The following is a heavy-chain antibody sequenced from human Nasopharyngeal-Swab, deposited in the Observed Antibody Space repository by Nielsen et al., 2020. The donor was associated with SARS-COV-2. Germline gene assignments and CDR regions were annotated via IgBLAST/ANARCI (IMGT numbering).Heavy chain of an antibody. J-gene: IGHJ5*02. CDR1: GGSISSSSYY. CDR3: ARETLYCSGGSCRSTFDP. D-gene: IGHD2-15*01. CDR2: IYYSGST. Sequence: SETLSLTCTVSGGSISSSSYYWGWIRQPPGKGLEWIGSIYYSGSTYYNPSLKSRVTISVGTSKNQFSLKLSSVTAADTAVYYCARETLYCSGGSCRSTFDPWGQGTLVTVSS. V-gene: IGHV4-39*07.